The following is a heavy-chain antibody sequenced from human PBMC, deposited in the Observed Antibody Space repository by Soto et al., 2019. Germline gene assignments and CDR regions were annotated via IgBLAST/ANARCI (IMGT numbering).Heavy chain of an antibody. CDR1: GGSTSSYY. D-gene: IGHD6-13*01. CDR3: ARGMGSSSWYDPDY. V-gene: IGHV4-59*01. CDR2: IYYSGST. J-gene: IGHJ4*02. Sequence: SETLSLTCSVSGGSTSSYYWSWIRQPPGKGLEWIGYIYYSGSTDYGPSLKSRVTMSIDTSQNQVSLKLTSVTTADTAVYYCARGMGSSSWYDPDYWGQGTLVTVSS.